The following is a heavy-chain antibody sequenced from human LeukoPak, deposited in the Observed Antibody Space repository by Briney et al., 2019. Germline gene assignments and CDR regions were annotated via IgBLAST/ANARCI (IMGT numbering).Heavy chain of an antibody. CDR2: IKQDGSEK. Sequence: GGSLRLSCAASGFTFSSYWMSWVRQAPGKGLEWVANIKQDGSEKYYVDSVKGRFTISRDNSKTTLYLQMNSLRAEDTAVYYCAAQKRGTSRPYYFDYWGQGTLLTVSS. CDR3: AAQKRGTSRPYYFDY. CDR1: GFTFSSYW. V-gene: IGHV3-7*03. J-gene: IGHJ4*02. D-gene: IGHD3-16*02.